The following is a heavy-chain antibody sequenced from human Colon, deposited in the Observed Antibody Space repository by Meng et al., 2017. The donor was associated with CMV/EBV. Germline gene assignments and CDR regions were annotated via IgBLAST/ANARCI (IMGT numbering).Heavy chain of an antibody. CDR2: IYYNGSP. CDR3: ARDKGTGAFDY. D-gene: IGHD3/OR15-3a*01. Sequence: GSLRLSCSVSGSSVNSDRFYWSWIRQPPGGGLEWIGYIYYNGSPKYNSSLKSRVTISLDTSKNQFSLEMTSVTAADTAMYYCARDKGTGAFDYWGQGSLVTVSS. J-gene: IGHJ4*02. CDR1: GSSVNSDRFY. V-gene: IGHV4-61*01.